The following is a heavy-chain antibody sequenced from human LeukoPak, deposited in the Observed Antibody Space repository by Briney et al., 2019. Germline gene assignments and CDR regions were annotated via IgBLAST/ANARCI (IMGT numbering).Heavy chain of an antibody. D-gene: IGHD3-3*01. Sequence: GGSLRLSCAASGFTFSSYAMSWVRQAPGKGLEWVSAISGSGGSTYYADSVKGRFTISRDNSKNTLYLQMNSLRDEDTAVYYCARDRSGGVDFWSGYPTPNWFDPWGQGTLVTVSS. V-gene: IGHV3-23*01. CDR1: GFTFSSYA. CDR3: ARDRSGGVDFWSGYPTPNWFDP. CDR2: ISGSGGST. J-gene: IGHJ5*02.